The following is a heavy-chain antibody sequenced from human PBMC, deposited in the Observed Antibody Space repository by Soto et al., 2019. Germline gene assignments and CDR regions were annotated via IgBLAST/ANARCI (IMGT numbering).Heavy chain of an antibody. V-gene: IGHV4-30-4*01. Sequence: SETLSLTCTVSGGSISSGDYYWSWIRQPPGKGLEWIGYIYYSGSTYYNPSLKSRVTISVDTSKNQFSLKLSSVTAADTAVYYCVLSRVRSLWFDPWGQGXLVPVSS. CDR1: GGSISSGDYY. CDR3: VLSRVRSLWFDP. CDR2: IYYSGST. J-gene: IGHJ5*02. D-gene: IGHD3-10*01.